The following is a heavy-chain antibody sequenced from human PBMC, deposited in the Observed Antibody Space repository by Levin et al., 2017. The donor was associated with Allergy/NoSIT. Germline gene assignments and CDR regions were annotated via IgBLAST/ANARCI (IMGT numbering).Heavy chain of an antibody. CDR3: AKIGAAANTDY. Sequence: ASVKVSCAVSGFTFNTYAMTWVRQAPGRGLEWVSSISADGAVTYYAGSVKGRFTISRDNSRNTLYLQMNSLRTEDAAAYYCAKIGAAANTDYWGQGALVTVSS. V-gene: IGHV3-23*01. CDR1: GFTFNTYA. D-gene: IGHD6-13*01. CDR2: ISADGAVT. J-gene: IGHJ4*02.